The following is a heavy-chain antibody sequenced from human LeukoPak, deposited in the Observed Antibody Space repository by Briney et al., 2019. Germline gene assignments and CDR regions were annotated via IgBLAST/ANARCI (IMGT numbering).Heavy chain of an antibody. CDR2: IKTDGSQI. CDR1: GFTFSSYS. V-gene: IGHV3-7*01. CDR3: ARDLNWETY. J-gene: IGHJ4*02. D-gene: IGHD7-27*01. Sequence: PGGSLRLSCAASGFTFSSYSMNWVRQAPGKGLEWVANIKTDGSQIYHVDSVKGRFTISRDNAKNSLYLQMNSLRAEDTAVYYCARDLNWETYWGQGTLVSVSS.